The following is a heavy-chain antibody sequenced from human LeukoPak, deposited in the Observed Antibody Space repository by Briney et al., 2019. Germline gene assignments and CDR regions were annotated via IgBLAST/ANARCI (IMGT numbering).Heavy chain of an antibody. Sequence: GGSLRLSCAASGFTFSNYAMSWVRQAPGKGLEWVAVISYDGSNKYYADSVKGRFTISRDNSKNTLYLQMNSLRAEDTAVYYCAREGGYYYLVDYYGMDVWGQGTTVTVSS. D-gene: IGHD3-22*01. CDR1: GFTFSNYA. CDR3: AREGGYYYLVDYYGMDV. V-gene: IGHV3-30-3*01. CDR2: ISYDGSNK. J-gene: IGHJ6*02.